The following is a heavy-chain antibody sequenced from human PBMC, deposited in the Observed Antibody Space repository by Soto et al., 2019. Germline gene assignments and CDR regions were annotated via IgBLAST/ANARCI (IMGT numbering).Heavy chain of an antibody. CDR3: AKPWGQLSTYYYGMDT. J-gene: IGHJ6*02. V-gene: IGHV3-30-3*01. D-gene: IGHD3-16*01. CDR1: GFTFRNYA. CDR2: ISYDGDNK. Sequence: GGSLRLSCAASGFTFRNYAMHWVRQAPGKGLEWVATISYDGDNKYYTDSVKGPFTISRDDSKNTLYLQMNSLRPEDTAVYYCAKPWGQLSTYYYGMDTWGQGTTVTVSS.